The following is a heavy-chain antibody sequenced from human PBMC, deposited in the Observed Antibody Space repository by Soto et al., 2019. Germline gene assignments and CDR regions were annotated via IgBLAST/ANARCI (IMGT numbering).Heavy chain of an antibody. CDR1: GGSISSGGRS. J-gene: IGHJ5*02. CDR3: ARGGTLLRALYSWLDP. D-gene: IGHD3-10*01. V-gene: IGHV4-30-2*01. Sequence: QLQLQESGSGLVKASETLSLTCAVSGGSISSGGRSWNWIRQPPGKGLEWIGYIYQSGTTYYNPSLRRRVTISMNRSKNHISLKLFSVTAADTAVYYCARGGTLLRALYSWLDPWGQGTLVTVSS. CDR2: IYQSGTT.